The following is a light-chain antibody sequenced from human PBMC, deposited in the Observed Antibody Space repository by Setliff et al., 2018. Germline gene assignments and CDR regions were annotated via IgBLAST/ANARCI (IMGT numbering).Light chain of an antibody. J-gene: IGLJ2*01. V-gene: IGLV2-14*03. Sequence: QSVLAQPAAVSGSPGQSIAISCAGTSSDVGGYNYVSWYQQHPGKAPKLIIYEVTKRPSGVSDRFSGSKSGNTASLTISGPQAEDEAYYYCLSYTSKTTHALFAGGTKVTVL. CDR2: EVT. CDR3: LSYTSKTTHAL. CDR1: SSDVGGYNY.